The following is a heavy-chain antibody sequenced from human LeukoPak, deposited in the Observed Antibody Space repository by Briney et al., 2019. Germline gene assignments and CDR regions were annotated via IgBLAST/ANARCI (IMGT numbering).Heavy chain of an antibody. D-gene: IGHD2-21*02. CDR2: ISGSGGTT. J-gene: IGHJ4*02. Sequence: GGSLRLACAASGFTFSNYGMSWARQAPGKWRGWVSVISGSGGTTYYADSVKGRFTISRDNSKNTLYLQMNSLRAEDTSLYYCAKGRLDYGDYYVDDWGQGTLVTVSS. V-gene: IGHV3-23*01. CDR1: GFTFSNYG. CDR3: AKGRLDYGDYYVDD.